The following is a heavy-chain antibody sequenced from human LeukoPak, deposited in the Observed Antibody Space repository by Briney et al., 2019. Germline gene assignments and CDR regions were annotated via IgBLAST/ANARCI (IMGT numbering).Heavy chain of an antibody. Sequence: GGSLRLSCTASGFIFSDYSMNWVRQAPGKGLEWVSSISSSSSHIYYADSMKGRFTISRDNDKNSVYLQMDSLRAEDTAVYYCARDVATISNWFDPWGQGTLVTVSS. CDR3: ARDVATISNWFDP. D-gene: IGHD5-24*01. J-gene: IGHJ5*02. V-gene: IGHV3-21*01. CDR2: ISSSSSHI. CDR1: GFIFSDYS.